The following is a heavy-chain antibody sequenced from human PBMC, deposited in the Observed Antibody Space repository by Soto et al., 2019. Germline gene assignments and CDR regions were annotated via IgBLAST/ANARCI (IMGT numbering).Heavy chain of an antibody. CDR3: ARGDGYNALCFAY. J-gene: IGHJ4*02. CDR2: IYYSGST. V-gene: IGHV4-31*03. D-gene: IGHD5-12*01. Sequence: QVQLQESGPGLVKPSQTLSLTCTVSGGSISSGGYYWSWIRQHPGKGLEWIGYIYYSGSTYYNPSLVRRVTMSVDTSRNQFSLMLSSVTAAATAVYYCARGDGYNALCFAYWGQGTLVTVSS. CDR1: GGSISSGGYY.